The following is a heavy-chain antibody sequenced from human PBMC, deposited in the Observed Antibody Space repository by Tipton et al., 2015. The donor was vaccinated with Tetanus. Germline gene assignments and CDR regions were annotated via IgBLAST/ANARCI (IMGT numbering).Heavy chain of an antibody. J-gene: IGHJ5*02. D-gene: IGHD3-16*01. CDR3: ARDQGGGRVARLNWFDP. CDR1: GASIKNSPYF. CDR2: IYYSGST. Sequence: TLSLTCSVSGASIKNSPYFWNRIRHSPGKGLEWIGYIYYSGSTFYNPSLKSRVTMSVDTSKNQFSLNLTSVTAADTAVYYCARDQGGGRVARLNWFDPWGQGTLVTASS. V-gene: IGHV4-30-4*02.